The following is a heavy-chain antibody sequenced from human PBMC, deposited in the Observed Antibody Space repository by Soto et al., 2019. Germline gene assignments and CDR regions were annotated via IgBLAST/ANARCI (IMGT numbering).Heavy chain of an antibody. CDR3: TTTRPGTNVFDN. J-gene: IGHJ3*02. V-gene: IGHV3-15*01. CDR2: IRSKGDGGAT. CDR1: SITVSNAC. D-gene: IGHD6-13*01. Sequence: PGGSLRLSCTAASITVSNACGSWIRQHRWKGLEWVGRIRSKGDGGATEYAAPVEGRFTFSRDDSKNTLFLQMSGLKAEDTGVYYCTTTRPGTNVFDNWVQGTMVTVS.